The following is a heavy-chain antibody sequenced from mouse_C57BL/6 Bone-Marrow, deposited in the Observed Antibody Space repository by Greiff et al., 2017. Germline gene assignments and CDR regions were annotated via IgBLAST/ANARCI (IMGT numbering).Heavy chain of an antibody. J-gene: IGHJ3*01. V-gene: IGHV2-6*01. CDR3: ASVYVSPWFAY. CDR1: GFSLTSYG. Sequence: VHLVESGPGLVAPSQSLSITCTVSGFSLTSYGVDWVRQSPGKGLEWLGVIRGVGSTNYNSALKSRLSISMDNSKSHVFLKMNSLRTDDTTMYYCASVYVSPWFAYGGQGTLVTCST. D-gene: IGHD1-1*01. CDR2: IRGVGST.